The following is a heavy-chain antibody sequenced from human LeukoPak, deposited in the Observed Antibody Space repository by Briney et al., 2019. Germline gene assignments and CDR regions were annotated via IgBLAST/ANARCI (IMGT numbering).Heavy chain of an antibody. V-gene: IGHV4-39*01. CDR1: GASFSSSTYY. J-gene: IGHJ4*02. D-gene: IGHD6-13*01. CDR2: IYYSGSS. CDR3: ARHAGGISATGTRPFDY. Sequence: SETLSLTCTVSGASFSSSTYYWGWIRQPPGKGLEWIGSIYYSGSSYYNPSLKSRVTMSVDTSKNQFSLKLSSVTAADTAVYYCARHAGGISATGTRPFDYWGQGTLVTVSS.